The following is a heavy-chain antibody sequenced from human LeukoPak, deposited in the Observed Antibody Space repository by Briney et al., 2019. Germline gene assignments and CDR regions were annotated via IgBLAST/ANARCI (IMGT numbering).Heavy chain of an antibody. CDR1: VGSYSGYY. CDR3: ARKSIGYFDY. CDR2: INHSGST. V-gene: IGHV4-34*01. Sequence: PSETLSLTCAVYVGSYSGYYWSWIRQPPGKGLEWIGEINHSGSTNYNPSLKSRVTISVDTSKNQFSLKLSSVTTADTAVYYCARKSIGYFDYWGQGTLVTVSS. D-gene: IGHD2-21*01. J-gene: IGHJ4*02.